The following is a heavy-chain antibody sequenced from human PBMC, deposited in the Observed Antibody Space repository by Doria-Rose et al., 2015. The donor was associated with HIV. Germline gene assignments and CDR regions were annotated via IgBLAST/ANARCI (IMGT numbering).Heavy chain of an antibody. V-gene: IGHV3-21*03. CDR2: ISSSSEYI. D-gene: IGHD3-22*01. CDR1: FSRYS. CDR3: ARDHYDSGGYYRD. J-gene: IGHJ4*02. Sequence: FSRYSITLVRPSPCQGLEWVSSISSSSEYIYYVDSVQGRFTISRDNAKNSVYLQMNSLRTEDTAVYYCARDHYDSGGYYRDWGQGTLVTVSS.